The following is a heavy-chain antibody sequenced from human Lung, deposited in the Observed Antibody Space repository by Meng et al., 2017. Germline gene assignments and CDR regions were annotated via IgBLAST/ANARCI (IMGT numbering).Heavy chain of an antibody. CDR3: ARGSITMVRGVSVFDP. D-gene: IGHD3-10*01. V-gene: IGHV4-4*02. CDR1: GGSISSSNW. J-gene: IGHJ5*02. Sequence: QVQLQDAVPGLGKPSVTLPLHCAVSGGSISSSNWWSWVRQPPGKGLEWIGEIYHSGSTNYNPSLKSRVTISVDKSKNQFSLKLSSVTAADTAVYYCARGSITMVRGVSVFDPWGQGTLVTVSS. CDR2: IYHSGST.